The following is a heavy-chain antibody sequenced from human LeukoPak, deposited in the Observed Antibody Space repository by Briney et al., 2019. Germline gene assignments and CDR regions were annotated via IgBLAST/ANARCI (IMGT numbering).Heavy chain of an antibody. Sequence: GGSLRLSCAASGFTFRNAWMSWVRQIPGKGLEWVGRMKSKNDDETTDYAAPVKGRFTISRDDSKNTLYLQMNSLKTEDTAVYYCTTIHSVITPFDYWGQGTLVTVSS. CDR3: TTIHSVITPFDY. D-gene: IGHD3-22*01. CDR1: GFTFRNAW. V-gene: IGHV3-15*01. J-gene: IGHJ4*02. CDR2: MKSKNDDETT.